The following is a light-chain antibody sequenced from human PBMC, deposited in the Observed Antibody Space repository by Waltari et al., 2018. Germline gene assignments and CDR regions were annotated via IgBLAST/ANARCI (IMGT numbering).Light chain of an antibody. CDR2: WAS. CDR3: QQYYSAPYT. Sequence: DIAMTQSPDSLAVSLGERATINCKSSQSVLYSSNNKNYLTWYQQKPGQPPKLPIYWASTRESGVPARFSGSASGTDFTLTISSLQAEDVAVYYCQQYYSAPYTFGQGTKLEIK. V-gene: IGKV4-1*01. J-gene: IGKJ2*01. CDR1: QSVLYSSNNKNY.